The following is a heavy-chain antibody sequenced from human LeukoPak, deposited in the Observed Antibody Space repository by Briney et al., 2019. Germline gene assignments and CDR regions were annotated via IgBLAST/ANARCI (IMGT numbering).Heavy chain of an antibody. CDR2: IYTSGST. J-gene: IGHJ4*02. CDR3: AREIGGYTYGYVPREVSYYFDY. D-gene: IGHD5-18*01. CDR1: GGSISSSNW. V-gene: IGHV4-4*02. Sequence: PSGTLSLTCAVSGGSISSSNWWSWVRQPAGKGLEWIGRIYTSGSTNYNPSLKSRVTISVDTSKNQFSLKLSSVTAADTAVYYCAREIGGYTYGYVPREVSYYFDYWGQGTLVTVSS.